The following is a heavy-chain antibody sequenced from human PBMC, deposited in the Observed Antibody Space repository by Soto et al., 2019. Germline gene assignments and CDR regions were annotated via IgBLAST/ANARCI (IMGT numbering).Heavy chain of an antibody. J-gene: IGHJ4*02. D-gene: IGHD5-18*01. Sequence: GGSLRLSCTASGFTFGDYTMHWVRQAPGKGLEWVSLISCDGINKYYADSVKGRFTISRDNSKNTLYLQMNSLRAEDTAVYYCATLVDTAMVTDYWGQGTLVTVSS. CDR1: GFTFGDYT. CDR2: ISCDGINK. CDR3: ATLVDTAMVTDY. V-gene: IGHV3-30*03.